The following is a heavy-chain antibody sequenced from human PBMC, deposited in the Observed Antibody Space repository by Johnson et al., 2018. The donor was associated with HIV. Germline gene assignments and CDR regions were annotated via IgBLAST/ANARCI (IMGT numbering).Heavy chain of an antibody. CDR3: AKAVKWGVDAFDV. V-gene: IGHV3-9*01. CDR2: ISWNSGSL. Sequence: VQLVESGGGVVQPGRSLRLSCAASGFTFSSYAMHWVRHAPGKGLEWVSRISWNSGSLGYADSVKGRFSISRDNPNNSLYLQMNTLRVEDTALYYCAKAVKWGVDAFDVWGPGTMVTVSS. J-gene: IGHJ3*01. CDR1: GFTFSSYA. D-gene: IGHD1-26*01.